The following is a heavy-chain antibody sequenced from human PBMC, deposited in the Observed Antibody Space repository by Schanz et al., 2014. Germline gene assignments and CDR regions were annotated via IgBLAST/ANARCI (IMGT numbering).Heavy chain of an antibody. CDR1: GYTFTDYP. D-gene: IGHD6-19*01. CDR2: INTASGNT. V-gene: IGHV1-3*04. J-gene: IGHJ4*02. CDR3: ARGGYSSGWYDRDIAHFDY. Sequence: QVQLVQSGAEVKKPGASVKVSCKTSGYTFTDYPINWVRQAPGRRLEWMGWINTASGNTRYSEAFQGRVTMTRDTSATTAYMELSSLRSDDTAVYYCARGGYSSGWYDRDIAHFDYWGQGTLVTVSS.